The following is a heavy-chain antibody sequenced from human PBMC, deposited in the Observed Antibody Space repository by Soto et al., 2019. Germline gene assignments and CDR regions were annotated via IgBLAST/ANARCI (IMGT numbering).Heavy chain of an antibody. Sequence: PSETLSLTCTVSGGSISSYYWSWIRQPPGKGLEWIGYIYYSGSTNYNPSLKSRVTISVDTSKNQFSLKLSSVTAADTAVYYCARGAIKGYCSSTSCQGANAFDIWGQGTMVTVSS. J-gene: IGHJ3*02. CDR3: ARGAIKGYCSSTSCQGANAFDI. CDR1: GGSISSYY. V-gene: IGHV4-59*01. CDR2: IYYSGST. D-gene: IGHD2-2*01.